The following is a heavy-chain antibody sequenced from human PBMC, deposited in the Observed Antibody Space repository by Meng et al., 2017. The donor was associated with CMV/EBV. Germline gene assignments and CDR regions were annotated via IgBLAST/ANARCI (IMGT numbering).Heavy chain of an antibody. D-gene: IGHD3-3*01. V-gene: IGHV3-21*01. J-gene: IGHJ5*02. Sequence: FSSYSMHWVRQAPGKGLEWVSSISSSSSYIYYADSVKGRFTISRDNAKNSLYLQMNSLRAEDTAVYYCARDRGEDDFWSGYYNNWFDPWGQGTLVTVSS. CDR3: ARDRGEDDFWSGYYNNWFDP. CDR2: ISSSSSYI. CDR1: FSSYS.